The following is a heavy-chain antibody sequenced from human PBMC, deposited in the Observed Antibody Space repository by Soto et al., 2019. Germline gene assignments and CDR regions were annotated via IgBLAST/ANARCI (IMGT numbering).Heavy chain of an antibody. CDR3: AKLGYYDSSAATDP. Sequence: GGSLRLSCAASGFTFSSYCMNWVRQAPGKGLEWVSSISSSSSYIYYADSVRGRFTISRDNAKNSLYLQMNSLRAEDTAVYYCAKLGYYDSSAATDPWGQGTLVTVSS. CDR2: ISSSSSYI. J-gene: IGHJ5*02. V-gene: IGHV3-21*01. D-gene: IGHD3-22*01. CDR1: GFTFSSYC.